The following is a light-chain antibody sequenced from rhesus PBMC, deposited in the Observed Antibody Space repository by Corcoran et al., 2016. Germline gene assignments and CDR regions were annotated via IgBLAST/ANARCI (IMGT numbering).Light chain of an antibody. CDR2: AAS. V-gene: IGKV1-28*03. Sequence: DIQMTQSPSSLSASVGDTVTSTCRASQGISSDLNWFKQKPGKAPKLLINAASSLESGVLSMFSGSGSGTDFTLTISSLQPEDFAVYYCLQPNSYPYSFGQGTKVEIK. CDR1: QGISSD. CDR3: LQPNSYPYS. J-gene: IGKJ2*01.